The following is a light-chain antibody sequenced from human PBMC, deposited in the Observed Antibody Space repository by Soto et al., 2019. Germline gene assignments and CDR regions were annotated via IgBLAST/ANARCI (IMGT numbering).Light chain of an antibody. CDR1: QSISSY. J-gene: IGKJ5*01. V-gene: IGKV1-9*01. Sequence: DIQMTQSPSSLSASVGDRVTITCRASQSISSYLNWYPQKPGTAPKLLLYAASTLQSGVPSRFSGSRSGTEFTLTISSLQPEDFATYYCQQLNSYPPTTFGQGTRLEIK. CDR2: AAS. CDR3: QQLNSYPPTT.